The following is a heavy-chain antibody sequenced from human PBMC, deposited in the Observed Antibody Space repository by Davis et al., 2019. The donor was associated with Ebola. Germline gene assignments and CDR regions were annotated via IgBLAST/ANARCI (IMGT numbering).Heavy chain of an antibody. CDR2: ISHSGTRT. V-gene: IGHV3-48*01. CDR1: GFTLSTYS. D-gene: IGHD3-22*01. J-gene: IGHJ3*02. CDR3: ARDSDYHDSSGNSYDAFDI. Sequence: GESLKISCVASGFTLSTYSMNWVRQIPAKGLDWLSYISHSGTRTVYADSVKGRFTISRDTATNSVFLQMNSLRAEDTAVYYCARDSDYHDSSGNSYDAFDIWGQGTVVTVSS.